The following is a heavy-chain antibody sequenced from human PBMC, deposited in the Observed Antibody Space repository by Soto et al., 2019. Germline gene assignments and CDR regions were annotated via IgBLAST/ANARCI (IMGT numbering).Heavy chain of an antibody. V-gene: IGHV4-34*01. J-gene: IGHJ4*02. CDR1: GGSFSGYY. CDR2: INHSGST. CDR3: ARDKITGLFDY. Sequence: QVQLQQWGAGLLKPSETLSLTCAVYGGSFSGYYWTWICQPPGTGLELIGEINHSGSTNYNPSLKSRVTISVDTAKNQFSLKLTSVTAADTAVYYCARDKITGLFDYWGQGTLVTVSS. D-gene: IGHD2-8*02.